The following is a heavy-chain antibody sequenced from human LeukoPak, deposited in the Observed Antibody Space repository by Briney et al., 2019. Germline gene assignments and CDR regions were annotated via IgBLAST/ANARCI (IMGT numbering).Heavy chain of an antibody. CDR3: ARDQSSSGWVEYFQH. J-gene: IGHJ1*01. CDR1: GGTFSSYA. Sequence: SVKVSCKASGGTFSSYAISWVRQAPGQGLEWMGRIIPILGIANYAQKFQGRVMITADKSTSTAYMELSSLRSEDTAVYYCARDQSSSGWVEYFQHWGQGTLVTVSS. D-gene: IGHD6-19*01. V-gene: IGHV1-69*04. CDR2: IIPILGIA.